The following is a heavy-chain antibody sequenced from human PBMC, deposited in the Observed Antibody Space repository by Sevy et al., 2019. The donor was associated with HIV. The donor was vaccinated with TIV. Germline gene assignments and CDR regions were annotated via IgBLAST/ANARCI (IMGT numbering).Heavy chain of an antibody. CDR3: ATHAGIAAAGRVFDY. J-gene: IGHJ4*02. V-gene: IGHV3-72*01. D-gene: IGHD6-13*01. CDR2: IRNKADSYTT. CDR1: GFTFSDHY. Sequence: GGSLRLSCAAPGFTFSDHYMEWVRHAPGKGLEWVGRIRNKADSYTTEYAASVKGRFTISRDDSKNSLYLLMNSLKTEDTAVYYCATHAGIAAAGRVFDYWGQGTLVTVSS.